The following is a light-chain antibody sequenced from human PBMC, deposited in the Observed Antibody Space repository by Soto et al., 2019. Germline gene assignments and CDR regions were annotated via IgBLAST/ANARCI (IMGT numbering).Light chain of an antibody. Sequence: IHLTQSQSSLSASAGDRVTITCLTSQNVNRYLNWYQEQTGKAPKLLIYAASILQSGVPSRFSGSGYGTDFNLAISSLQTEDFTTYYCQQSYGIPQTFGPGTKVDIK. CDR1: QNVNRY. CDR3: QQSYGIPQT. CDR2: AAS. V-gene: IGKV1-39*01. J-gene: IGKJ1*01.